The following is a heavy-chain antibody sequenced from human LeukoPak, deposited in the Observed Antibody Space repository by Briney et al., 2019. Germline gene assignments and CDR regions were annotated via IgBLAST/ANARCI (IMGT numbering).Heavy chain of an antibody. CDR3: ARRLSGRYCSGGRCPGIGQYYMDV. Sequence: GGSLRLSCAASGFNFYSYWMSWVRQAPGKGPEWVANIKQDGSEKYYVDSVKGRFTISRDNAKNSVYLQMNSLRGEDTAVYYCARRLSGRYCSGGRCPGIGQYYMDVWGKGTTVTVSS. V-gene: IGHV3-7*01. J-gene: IGHJ6*03. CDR1: GFNFYSYW. CDR2: IKQDGSEK. D-gene: IGHD2-15*01.